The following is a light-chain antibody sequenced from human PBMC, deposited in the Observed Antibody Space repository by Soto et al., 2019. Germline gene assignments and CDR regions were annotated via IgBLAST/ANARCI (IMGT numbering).Light chain of an antibody. CDR2: AAS. J-gene: IGKJ5*01. V-gene: IGKV1-9*01. CDR3: QQLLSYPIT. CDR1: QGVSTY. Sequence: IQLTQSPSFLSASVGDRVTMTCRAGQGVSTYLAWYQQKPGKAPKLLIYAASTLQSGVPLRFSGSGSGTSFTLTISSLQPEDFATYYCQQLLSYPITFGQGTRLEIK.